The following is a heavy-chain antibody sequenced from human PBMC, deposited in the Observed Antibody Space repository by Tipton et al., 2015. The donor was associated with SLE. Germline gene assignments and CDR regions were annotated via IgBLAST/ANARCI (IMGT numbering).Heavy chain of an antibody. CDR1: GGSISSGSYY. J-gene: IGHJ5*02. V-gene: IGHV4-61*01. CDR3: ARGTPFMEWERNYFDP. Sequence: TLSLTCTVSGGSISSGSYYWSWIRQTPGKGLEWIGCMYYSGITNYNPSLYGRVSISVDTSGNQFSLKMNSVTAADTAMYYCARGTPFMEWERNYFDPWGQGPLVTFSS. D-gene: IGHD3-3*01. CDR2: MYYSGIT.